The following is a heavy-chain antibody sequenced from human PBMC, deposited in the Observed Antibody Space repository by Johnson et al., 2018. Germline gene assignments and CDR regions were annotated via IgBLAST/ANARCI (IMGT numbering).Heavy chain of an antibody. D-gene: IGHD2-15*01. CDR3: AREPALSMSDAFDI. CDR2: INRDGSST. Sequence: VQLVESGGGLVQPGGSLRLSCAASGFSFRSYWLHWVRNAPGKGLVWVSRINRDGSSTYYADSVKGGFTISRDNAKNRLYLQVNSLRAEDTAVYYCAREPALSMSDAFDIWGQGTVVTVSS. CDR1: GFSFRSYW. V-gene: IGHV3-74*01. J-gene: IGHJ3*02.